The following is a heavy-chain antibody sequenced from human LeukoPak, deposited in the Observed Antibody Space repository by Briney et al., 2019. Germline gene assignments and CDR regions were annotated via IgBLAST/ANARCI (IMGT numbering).Heavy chain of an antibody. J-gene: IGHJ4*02. V-gene: IGHV1-3*01. CDR2: INAGNGNT. D-gene: IGHD4-17*01. CDR3: ARRFMTTVTTVPPPFDY. CDR1: GYTFTSYA. Sequence: ASVNVSCKASGYTFTSYAMHWVRQAPGQRLEWMGWINAGNGNTKYSQKFQGRVTITRDTSASTAYMELSSLRSEDTAVYYCARRFMTTVTTVPPPFDYWGQGTLVTVSS.